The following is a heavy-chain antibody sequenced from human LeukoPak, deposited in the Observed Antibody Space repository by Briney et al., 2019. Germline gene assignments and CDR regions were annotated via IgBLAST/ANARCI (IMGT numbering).Heavy chain of an antibody. CDR1: GFTFSNYW. CDR3: ARVVPAAIAFDY. V-gene: IGHV3-7*01. J-gene: IGHJ4*02. Sequence: GGSLRLSCAASGFTFSNYWMSWVRQAPGKGLEWVANIKQGGSEKYYVDSVKGRFTISRDNAKNSLYLQMNSLRAEDTAVYYCARVVPAAIAFDYWGQGTLVTVSS. D-gene: IGHD2-2*01. CDR2: IKQGGSEK.